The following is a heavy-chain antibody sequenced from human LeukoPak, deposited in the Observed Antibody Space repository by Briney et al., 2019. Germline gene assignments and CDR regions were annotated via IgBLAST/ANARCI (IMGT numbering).Heavy chain of an antibody. CDR3: ARYPGGYYDILTGYYMSDY. V-gene: IGHV1-69*04. J-gene: IGHJ4*02. CDR2: IIPILGIA. CDR1: GGTFSSYA. D-gene: IGHD3-9*01. Sequence: GASVKVSCKASGGTFSSYAISWVRQAPGQGLEWMGRIIPILGIANYAQKFQGRVTITADKSTSTAYMELSSLRSEDTAVYYCARYPGGYYDILTGYYMSDYWGQGTLVTVSS.